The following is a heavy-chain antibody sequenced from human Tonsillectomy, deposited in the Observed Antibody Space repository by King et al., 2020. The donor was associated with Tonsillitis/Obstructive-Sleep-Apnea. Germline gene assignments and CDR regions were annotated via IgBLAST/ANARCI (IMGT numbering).Heavy chain of an antibody. Sequence: VQLQESGPGLVKPSETLSLTCTVSGGSISSYYWSWIRQPPGKGLEWIGYIYCSGSTNYNPSLKSRVTISVDTSKNQFSLKLSSVTAADTAVYYCAWGAAASSYYMDVWGKGTTVTVSS. V-gene: IGHV4-59*08. D-gene: IGHD2-2*01. CDR1: GGSISSYY. J-gene: IGHJ6*03. CDR3: AWGAAASSYYMDV. CDR2: IYCSGST.